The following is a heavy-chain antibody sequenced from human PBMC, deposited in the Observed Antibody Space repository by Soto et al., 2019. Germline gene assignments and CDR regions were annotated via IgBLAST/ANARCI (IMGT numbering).Heavy chain of an antibody. J-gene: IGHJ5*02. CDR1: GGTFSSYA. D-gene: IGHD6-25*01. Sequence: QVQLVQSGAEVKKPGSSVKVSCKASGGTFSSYAISWVRQAPGQGLEWMGGIIPIFGTANYAQKFQGRVTITADESTSTAYMELSSLRSEDTAVYYCARELEAAAEDGHNWFDPWGQGTLVTVSS. V-gene: IGHV1-69*01. CDR2: IIPIFGTA. CDR3: ARELEAAAEDGHNWFDP.